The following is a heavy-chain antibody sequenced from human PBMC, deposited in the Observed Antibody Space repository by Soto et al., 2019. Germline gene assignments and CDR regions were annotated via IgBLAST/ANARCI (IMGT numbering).Heavy chain of an antibody. V-gene: IGHV3-30*18. J-gene: IGHJ4*02. CDR1: GFTFSSYG. Sequence: QVQLVESGGGVVQPGRSLRLSCAASGFTFSSYGMHWVRQAPGKGLEWVAVISYDGSNKYYADSVKGRFTISRDNSKNKLYLQMNSLRAEDTAVYYCAKDWQWLVWLGIFDYWGQGTLVTVSS. D-gene: IGHD6-19*01. CDR2: ISYDGSNK. CDR3: AKDWQWLVWLGIFDY.